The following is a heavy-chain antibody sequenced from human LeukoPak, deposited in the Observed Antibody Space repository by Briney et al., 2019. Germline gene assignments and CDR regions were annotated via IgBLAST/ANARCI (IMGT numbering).Heavy chain of an antibody. V-gene: IGHV3-23*01. CDR1: GFTFSSYA. CDR3: ARISVVSRSGPLDY. D-gene: IGHD3-10*01. J-gene: IGHJ4*02. CDR2: IRSGAYT. Sequence: GGSLRLSCAASGFTFSSYAMTWVRQAPGKGLEWVSTIRSGAYTYYADSVKGRLSISRDNSKNTLYMEMNSLRAEDAAVYYCARISVVSRSGPLDYWGQGTLVTVSS.